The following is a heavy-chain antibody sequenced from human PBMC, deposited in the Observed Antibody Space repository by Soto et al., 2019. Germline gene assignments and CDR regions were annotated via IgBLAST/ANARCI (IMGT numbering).Heavy chain of an antibody. V-gene: IGHV1-69*01. D-gene: IGHD2-15*01. CDR2: VIPLFDTA. CDR3: ATGGQNDGYNFYHGMDV. CDR1: GGIFTNNA. Sequence: QVQVVQSGAEVKKPGSSVKVSCKVSGGIFTNNAISWVRQAPGQGLEWLGGVIPLFDTAYYAQIFRGRLRISADGATTTAYMELSGLTSAETAVYFCATGGQNDGYNFYHGMDVWGQGTTVTVS. J-gene: IGHJ6*02.